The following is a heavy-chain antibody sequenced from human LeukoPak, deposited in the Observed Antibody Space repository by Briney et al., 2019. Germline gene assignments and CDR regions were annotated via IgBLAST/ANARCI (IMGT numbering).Heavy chain of an antibody. V-gene: IGHV3-53*01. D-gene: IGHD5-18*01. CDR3: VRDGVQLDYFDY. CDR2: LYSGGNT. Sequence: GGSLRLSCAASGFTVSNNYMSWVRQAPGKGLEWVSVLYSGGNTYYTDSVKGRFAISRDYSRNTVYLQMNSLRAEDTAVYYCVRDGVQLDYFDYWGQGTLVTVSS. CDR1: GFTVSNNY. J-gene: IGHJ4*02.